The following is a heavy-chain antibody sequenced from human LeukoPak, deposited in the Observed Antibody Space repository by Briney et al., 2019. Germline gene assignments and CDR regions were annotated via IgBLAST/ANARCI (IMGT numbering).Heavy chain of an antibody. Sequence: GGSLRLSCAASGFTLRSYWVHWVRLPPGKGLVRVSRINSDGSSTSYADSVKGRFTISRDNAKNTLYLQMNSLRAEDTAVYYCARVGSGSLVASYYFDYWGQGTLVTVSS. V-gene: IGHV3-74*01. CDR3: ARVGSGSLVASYYFDY. J-gene: IGHJ4*02. D-gene: IGHD3-10*01. CDR2: INSDGSST. CDR1: GFTLRSYW.